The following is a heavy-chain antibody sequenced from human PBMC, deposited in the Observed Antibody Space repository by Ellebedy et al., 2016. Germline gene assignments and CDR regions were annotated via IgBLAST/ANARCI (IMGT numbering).Heavy chain of an antibody. CDR3: ARAIAWRDAFDI. V-gene: IGHV4-34*01. CDR2: INHSGST. CDR1: GGSFSGYY. D-gene: IGHD1-1*01. J-gene: IGHJ3*02. Sequence: SQTLSLTCXVYGGSFSGYYWSWIRQPPGKGLEWIGEINHSGSTNYNPSLKSRVTISVDTSKNQFSLKLSSVTAADTAVYYCARAIAWRDAFDIWGQGTMVTVSS.